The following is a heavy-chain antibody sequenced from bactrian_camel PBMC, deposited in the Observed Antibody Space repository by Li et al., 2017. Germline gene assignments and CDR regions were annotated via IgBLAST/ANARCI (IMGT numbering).Heavy chain of an antibody. D-gene: IGHD3*01. Sequence: VQLVESGGGSVQAGESLKLSCGASSYKTYSKYCFGWFRQTPGKGREGLATIFEDGTTTVADSVKGRFTISQDNAKNTVYLRMNSLKPEDSAMYYCAARPSYDCYSGSWSSVGWYNYWGQGTQVTVS. CDR1: SYKTYSKYC. J-gene: IGHJ4*01. V-gene: IGHV3S10*01. CDR3: AARPSYDCYSGSWSSVGWYNY. CDR2: IFEDGTT.